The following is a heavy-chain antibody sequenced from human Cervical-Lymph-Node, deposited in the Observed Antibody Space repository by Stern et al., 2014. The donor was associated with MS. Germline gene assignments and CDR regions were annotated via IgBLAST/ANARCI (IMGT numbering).Heavy chain of an antibody. V-gene: IGHV1-2*06. D-gene: IGHD1-1*01. Sequence: VQLEESGAEVKKPGASVKVSCKASGYTFTGSYMHWVRQAPGQGLQWMGRINPNSGGTNYAQQFQGQVTLNRDTSTSTDALRRSRLRTDDPAVDYCARPLEKNYYYYGMDVWGQGTPVTVSS. J-gene: IGHJ6*02. CDR1: GYTFTGSY. CDR2: INPNSGGT. CDR3: ARPLEKNYYYYGMDV.